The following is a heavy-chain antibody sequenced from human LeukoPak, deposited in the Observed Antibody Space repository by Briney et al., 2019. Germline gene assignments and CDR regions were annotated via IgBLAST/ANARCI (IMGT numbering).Heavy chain of an antibody. CDR2: IYTSGST. V-gene: IGHV4-61*02. Sequence: PSETLSLTCTVSGGSISSGSYYWSWIRQPAGKGLEWIGRIYTSGSTNYNPSLKSRVTISVDTSKNQFSLKLSSVTAADTAVYYCARPPTGSYYEYFQHWGQGTLVTVSS. CDR1: GGSISSGSYY. D-gene: IGHD1-26*01. CDR3: ARPPTGSYYEYFQH. J-gene: IGHJ1*01.